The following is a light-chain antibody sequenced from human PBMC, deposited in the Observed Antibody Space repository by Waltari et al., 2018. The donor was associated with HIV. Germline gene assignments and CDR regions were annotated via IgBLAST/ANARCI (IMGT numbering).Light chain of an antibody. J-gene: IGKJ2*01. CDR2: GAS. V-gene: IGKV3-20*01. Sequence: LTQSPGTKSLSPRGGATLSCRVSQSDSSSQLAWYQRKPGQAPRLLMYGASSRATETPDRFSGSGSGTDFTLTISRLEPEDVAVYYCQQYGGSPYTFGQGTKLEIK. CDR3: QQYGGSPYT. CDR1: QSDSSSQ.